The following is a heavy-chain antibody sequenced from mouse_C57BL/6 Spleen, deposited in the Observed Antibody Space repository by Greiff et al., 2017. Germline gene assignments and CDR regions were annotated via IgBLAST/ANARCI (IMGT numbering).Heavy chain of an antibody. CDR3: ARGATVVPFDY. V-gene: IGHV1-39*01. CDR1: GYSFTDYN. CDR2: INPNSGTT. Sequence: VQLQQSGPELVKPGASVKISCKASGYSFTDYNMNWVKQSNGKSLEWIGLINPNSGTTSYNQKFKGKATLTVDQSSSPAYMQINSRTSEDSAVSYCARGATVVPFDYWGQGTTLTVSS. J-gene: IGHJ2*01. D-gene: IGHD1-1*01.